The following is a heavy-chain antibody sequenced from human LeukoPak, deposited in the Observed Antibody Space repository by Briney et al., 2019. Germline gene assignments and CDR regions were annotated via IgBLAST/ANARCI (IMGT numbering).Heavy chain of an antibody. J-gene: IGHJ4*02. D-gene: IGHD3-16*01. CDR3: SGDDGACGGVRFDH. Sequence: ASVKVSCKASGYTFTAYGISWVRQATGQGLEWMGWISANNGNTNYDQKVQGRVIMTRDTSTSTAYIELRSLRYDDTAVYYCSGDDGACGGVRFDHWGQGILVTVSS. CDR2: ISANNGNT. V-gene: IGHV1-18*01. CDR1: GYTFTAYG.